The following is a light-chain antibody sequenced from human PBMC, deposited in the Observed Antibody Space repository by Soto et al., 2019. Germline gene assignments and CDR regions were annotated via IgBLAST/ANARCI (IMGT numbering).Light chain of an antibody. CDR3: QQVSGYPWT. J-gene: IGKJ1*01. CDR2: GAS. CDR1: QAISTY. V-gene: IGKV1-9*01. Sequence: DIPLTQSPSFLSASVGDRVTITCRASQAISTYLAWYQQEPGKAPNLLIYGASTLQSGVPSRFSGSGSGTEFTLTISSLQPEDFATYYCQQVSGYPWTFGQGTKVDVK.